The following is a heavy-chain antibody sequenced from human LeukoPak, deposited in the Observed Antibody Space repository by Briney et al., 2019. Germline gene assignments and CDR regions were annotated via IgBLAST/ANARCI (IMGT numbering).Heavy chain of an antibody. Sequence: PSETLSLTCAVYGGSFSGYYWSWIRQPPGKGLEWIGSIYYSGSTYYNPSLKSRVTISVDTSKNQFSLKLSSVTAADTAVYYCARHDPTTVVTYDAFDIWGQGTMVTVSS. V-gene: IGHV4-34*01. CDR3: ARHDPTTVVTYDAFDI. J-gene: IGHJ3*02. D-gene: IGHD4-23*01. CDR1: GGSFSGYY. CDR2: IYYSGST.